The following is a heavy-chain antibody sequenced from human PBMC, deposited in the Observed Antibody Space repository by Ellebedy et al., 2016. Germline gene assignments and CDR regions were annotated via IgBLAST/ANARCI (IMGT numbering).Heavy chain of an antibody. CDR2: MNPNSGNT. Sequence: ASVKVSXXASGYTFTSYDINWVRQATGQGLEWMGWMNPNSGNTGYAQKFQGRVTMTRNTSISTAYMELSSLRSEDTAVYYCARVYGSGEDAFDSWGQGTMVTVSS. CDR1: GYTFTSYD. D-gene: IGHD3-10*01. CDR3: ARVYGSGEDAFDS. J-gene: IGHJ3*02. V-gene: IGHV1-8*01.